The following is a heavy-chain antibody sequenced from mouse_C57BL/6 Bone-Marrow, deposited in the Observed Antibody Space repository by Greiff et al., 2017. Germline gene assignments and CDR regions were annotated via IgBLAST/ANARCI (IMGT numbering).Heavy chain of an antibody. D-gene: IGHD1-1*01. J-gene: IGHJ3*01. V-gene: IGHV3-6*01. CDR2: ISYDGSN. CDR3: AREWHYYGTAY. CDR1: GYSITSGYY. Sequence: EVQVVESGPGLVKPSQSLSLTCSVTGYSITSGYYWNWIRQFPGNKLEWMGYISYDGSNNYNPSLKNRISITRDTSKNQFFLKLNSVTTEDTATYYSAREWHYYGTAYWGQEALGTVSA.